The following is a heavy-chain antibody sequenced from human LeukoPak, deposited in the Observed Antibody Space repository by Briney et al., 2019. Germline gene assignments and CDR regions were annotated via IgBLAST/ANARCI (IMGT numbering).Heavy chain of an antibody. Sequence: TGGSLRLSCAASGFTFSSHWMSWVRQAPGKGLEWVANIKEDGGEKYYVDSVKGRFTISRDNAKKSLDLQVNNLRAEDTAVYYCASDSSAALDMWGQGTMVTVSS. V-gene: IGHV3-7*05. CDR3: ASDSSAALDM. CDR2: IKEDGGEK. CDR1: GFTFSSHW. J-gene: IGHJ3*02. D-gene: IGHD3-22*01.